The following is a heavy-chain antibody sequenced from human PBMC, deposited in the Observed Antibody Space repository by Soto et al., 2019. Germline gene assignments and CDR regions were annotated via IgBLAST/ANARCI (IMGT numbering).Heavy chain of an antibody. Sequence: PGGSLRLSCAASGFTFSSYGMHRVRQAPGKGLEWVAVIWYDGSNKYYADSVKGRFTISRDNSKNTLYLQMNSLRAEDTAVYYCARDFTWELSASDIWGQGTMVTVSS. CDR2: IWYDGSNK. CDR3: ARDFTWELSASDI. J-gene: IGHJ3*02. V-gene: IGHV3-33*01. D-gene: IGHD1-26*01. CDR1: GFTFSSYG.